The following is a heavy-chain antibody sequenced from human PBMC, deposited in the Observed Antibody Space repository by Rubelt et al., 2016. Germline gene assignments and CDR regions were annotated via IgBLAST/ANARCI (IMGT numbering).Heavy chain of an antibody. J-gene: IGHJ6*02. CDR1: GFTFSSYA. Sequence: GGGLVQPGGSLRLSCAASGFTFSSYALSWVRQAPGKGLEWVSAISGTGGHTYYADSVKGRFTISRDNTKNSLYVEMNSLRAEDTAVYYCATKRAPGHGMDVWGQGTTVTVSS. V-gene: IGHV3-23*01. D-gene: IGHD1-14*01. CDR3: ATKRAPGHGMDV. CDR2: ISGTGGHT.